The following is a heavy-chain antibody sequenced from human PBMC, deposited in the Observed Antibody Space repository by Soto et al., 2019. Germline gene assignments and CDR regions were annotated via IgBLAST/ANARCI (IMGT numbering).Heavy chain of an antibody. CDR1: GFTFSSLS. Sequence: QVQLVESGGGVVQPGRYLRLSCAASGFTFSSLSMHWVRQAPGKGLDWVALIWNAGSNNYYADSVKGRFTISRDNSKNTLYLQVNSLRAEGTALYYCAGDMGYSSGPGFDYWGQGTLVTVSS. J-gene: IGHJ4*02. CDR2: IWNAGSNN. D-gene: IGHD6-19*01. CDR3: AGDMGYSSGPGFDY. V-gene: IGHV3-33*01.